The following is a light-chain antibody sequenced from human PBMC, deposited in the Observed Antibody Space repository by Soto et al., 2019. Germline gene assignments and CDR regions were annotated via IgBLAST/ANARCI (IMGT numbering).Light chain of an antibody. Sequence: DIQMTQSPSTLSGSVGGRVTITCRARQTISSWLAWYQQKPGKAPKLLIYKASTLKSGVPSRFSGSGSGTEFNLTISSLQPDDFATYYCQHYNSYSEAFGQGTKVDIK. CDR2: KAS. J-gene: IGKJ1*01. CDR3: QHYNSYSEA. CDR1: QTISSW. V-gene: IGKV1-5*03.